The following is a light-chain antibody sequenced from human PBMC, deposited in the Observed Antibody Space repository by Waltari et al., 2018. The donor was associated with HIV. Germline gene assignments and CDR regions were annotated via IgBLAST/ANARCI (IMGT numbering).Light chain of an antibody. CDR2: AAS. CDR3: QQYNNSPPWS. J-gene: IGKJ1*01. CDR1: QSVATN. Sequence: RVMTQSPATLSVSPGESATLSCRASQSVATNLAWYQQKPGQAPRLLIYAASTRATGVPARFSGSGSGTEFTLTITSLQSEDVVVYYCQQYNNSPPWSFGQGTKVEI. V-gene: IGKV3-15*01.